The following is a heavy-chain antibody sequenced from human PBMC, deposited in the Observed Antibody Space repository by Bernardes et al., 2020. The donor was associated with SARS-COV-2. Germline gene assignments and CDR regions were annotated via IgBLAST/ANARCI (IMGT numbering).Heavy chain of an antibody. D-gene: IGHD3-16*02. CDR1: GGSISSYY. CDR2: IYYSGST. J-gene: IGHJ3*02. V-gene: IGHV4-59*01. Sequence: SETLSLTRTVSGGSISSYYWSWIRQPPGKGLEWIGYIYYSGSTNYNPSLKSRVTISVDTSKNQFSLKLSSVTAADTAVYYCARMITFGGVIVTPDAFDIWGQGTMVTVSS. CDR3: ARMITFGGVIVTPDAFDI.